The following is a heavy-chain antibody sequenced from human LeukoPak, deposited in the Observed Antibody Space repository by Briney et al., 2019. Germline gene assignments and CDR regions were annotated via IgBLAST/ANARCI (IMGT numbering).Heavy chain of an antibody. CDR3: ARDRGDGS. CDR1: GFTFSSYS. D-gene: IGHD3-10*01. CDR2: ISSSSSTI. V-gene: IGHV3-48*04. Sequence: PGGSLRLSCAASGFTFSSYSMNWVRQAPGKGLEWVSYISSSSSTIYYADSVKGRFTISRDNAKNSLYLQMNSLRAEDTAVYYCARDRGDGSWGQGTLVTVSS. J-gene: IGHJ4*02.